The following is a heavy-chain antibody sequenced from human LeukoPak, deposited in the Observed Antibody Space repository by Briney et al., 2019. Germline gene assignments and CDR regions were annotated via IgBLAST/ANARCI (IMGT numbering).Heavy chain of an antibody. CDR1: GYTFTSYG. V-gene: IGHV1-18*01. CDR3: ARERNYGDYVFGI. J-gene: IGHJ3*02. CDR2: MSAYNGNT. Sequence: VSVKVSCKASGYTFTSYGISWVRQAPGQGLEWMGWMSAYNGNTNYAQKLQGRVTMTTDTSTSTAYMELRSLRSDDTAVYYCARERNYGDYVFGIWGQGIMVTVSS. D-gene: IGHD4-17*01.